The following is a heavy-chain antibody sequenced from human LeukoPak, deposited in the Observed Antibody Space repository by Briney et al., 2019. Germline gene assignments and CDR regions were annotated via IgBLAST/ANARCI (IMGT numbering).Heavy chain of an antibody. CDR3: ARSLAVKFDS. CDR2: VWSDGNAK. CDR1: GFNFSTYG. D-gene: IGHD3-22*01. Sequence: GRSVRLSCAASGFNFSTYGMHWVRQAPGKGLEWVALVWSDGNAKFYARSVRGRFTISRDNSKNTLYLQMNSLRAEDTAVYYCARSLAVKFDSWGQGALGTVSS. V-gene: IGHV3-33*01. J-gene: IGHJ4*02.